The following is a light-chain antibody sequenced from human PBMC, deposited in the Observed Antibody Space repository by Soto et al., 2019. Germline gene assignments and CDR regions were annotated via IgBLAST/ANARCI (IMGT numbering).Light chain of an antibody. V-gene: IGKV1-5*01. J-gene: IGKJ4*01. CDR3: QQYNSWSGLT. Sequence: DIQMTQSPSTLSASVGDRVTITCRASQSISKWLAWYQQKPGTAPKLLIYDASSLESGVPSRFSGSGSGTEFTLTVSTLQPDDFATYYCQQYNSWSGLTFGRGTKVDIK. CDR1: QSISKW. CDR2: DAS.